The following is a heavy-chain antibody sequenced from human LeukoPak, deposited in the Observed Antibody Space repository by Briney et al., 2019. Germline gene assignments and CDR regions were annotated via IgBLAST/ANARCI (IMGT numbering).Heavy chain of an antibody. V-gene: IGHV1-3*01. J-gene: IGHJ4*02. D-gene: IGHD6-19*01. CDR3: ARDQGEVAGVY. CDR1: GYTFTNYA. CDR2: INAGNGNT. Sequence: ASVKVSCKPSGYTFTNYAMHWVRQAPGQRLEWMGWINAGNGNTKYSQKFQGRVTITRDTSASTAYMELSSLRSEDTAVYYCARDQGEVAGVYWGQGTLVTVSS.